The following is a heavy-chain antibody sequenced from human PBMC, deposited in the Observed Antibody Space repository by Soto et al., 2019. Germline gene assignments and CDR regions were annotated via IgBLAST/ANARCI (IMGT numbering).Heavy chain of an antibody. CDR3: ARARVYATGPLDF. D-gene: IGHD6-13*01. CDR1: GXTFTSYT. Sequence: GSLRLSCAASGXTFTSYTMNWVRQAPGKGLEWVSSISSSSDYIYYADSMKGRVTISRDNAKNSLFQDMNSLTCDHTAVYYCARARVYATGPLDFWGQGTLGTVS. V-gene: IGHV3-21*06. J-gene: IGHJ4*02. CDR2: ISSSSDYI.